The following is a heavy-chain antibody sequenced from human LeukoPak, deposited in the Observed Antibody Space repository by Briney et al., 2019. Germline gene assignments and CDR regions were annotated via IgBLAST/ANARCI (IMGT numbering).Heavy chain of an antibody. CDR2: IYHSGST. D-gene: IGHD1-26*01. V-gene: IGHV4-38-2*02. J-gene: IGHJ4*02. CDR3: ARELPGGATTS. CDR1: GYSISCGYY. Sequence: SETLSLTCTVSGYSISCGYYWGWIRQPPGKGLEWIGSIYHSGSTYYNPSLKSRVTISVDTSKNQFSLKLSSVTAADTAVYYCARELPGGATTSRGQGTLVTVSS.